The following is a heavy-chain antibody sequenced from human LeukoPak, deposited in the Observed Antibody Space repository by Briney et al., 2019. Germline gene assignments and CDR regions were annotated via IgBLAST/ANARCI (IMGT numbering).Heavy chain of an antibody. D-gene: IGHD6-19*01. V-gene: IGHV5-51*01. CDR3: ASSRGVAVAGTAAFDI. CDR2: IYPGDSDT. CDR1: GYSFTSCW. J-gene: IGHJ3*02. Sequence: GESLKISCKGSGYSFTSCWIGWVRQMPGKGLEWMGIIYPGDSDTRYSPSFQGQVTISADKSISTAYLQWSSLKASDTAMYYCASSRGVAVAGTAAFDIWGQGTMVTVSS.